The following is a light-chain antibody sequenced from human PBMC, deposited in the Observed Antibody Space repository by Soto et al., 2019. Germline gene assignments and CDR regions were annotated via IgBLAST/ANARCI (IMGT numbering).Light chain of an antibody. J-gene: IGLJ3*02. CDR3: CSYAGTRLV. V-gene: IGLV2-23*01. CDR1: SSDVGSYNL. CDR2: EGS. Sequence: QSALTQPASVSGSPGQSITISCTGTSSDVGSYNLVSWYQHHPGNAPKLMIYEGSKRPSGVSNRFSGSKSGNTASLTISGLQAEDEADYYFCSYAGTRLVFGGGTKLTVL.